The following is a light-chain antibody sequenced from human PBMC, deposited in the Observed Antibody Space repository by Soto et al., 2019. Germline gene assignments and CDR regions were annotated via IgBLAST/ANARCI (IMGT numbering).Light chain of an antibody. CDR1: SSDVGRYNY. CDR3: SSYTSGSTRV. J-gene: IGLJ1*01. CDR2: DVN. V-gene: IGLV2-14*01. Sequence: QSVLTQPASVSGSPGQSITISCIGTSSDVGRYNYVSWYQQHPGQAPRLMIYDVNNRPSGVSNRFSGSKSDNTASLTISGLQAEDEADYYCSSYTSGSTRVFGTGT.